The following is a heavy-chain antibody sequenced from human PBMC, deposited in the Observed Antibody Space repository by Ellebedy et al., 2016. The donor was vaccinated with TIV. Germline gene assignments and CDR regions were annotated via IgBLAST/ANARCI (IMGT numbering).Heavy chain of an antibody. J-gene: IGHJ3*02. CDR3: ARKREGTTVTVVGDVFDI. Sequence: ASVKVSCKASGGTFSNYAFSWVRQSPGLGLQWMGMIIPIFGTVNYAQKFQGRVTITADESTSTVYLDLSGLISDDTAVYYCARKREGTTVTVVGDVFDIWGQGTKVTVSS. CDR2: IIPIFGTV. CDR1: GGTFSNYA. D-gene: IGHD3-22*01. V-gene: IGHV1-69*13.